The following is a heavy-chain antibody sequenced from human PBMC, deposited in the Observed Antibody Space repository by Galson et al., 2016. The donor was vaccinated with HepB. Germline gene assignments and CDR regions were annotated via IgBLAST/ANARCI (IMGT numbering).Heavy chain of an antibody. J-gene: IGHJ4*02. D-gene: IGHD2-2*01. V-gene: IGHV1-18*01. CDR1: GYKFSNFG. Sequence: SVKVSCKASGYKFSNFGVTWVRQAPGQGLEWMGWINVRNGETNSAQRLQGRVTMTRETSTSTVFLDLRRLRSDDTAMYFCARGRSMPYFDSWGQGTLVTVSS. CDR2: INVRNGET. CDR3: ARGRSMPYFDS.